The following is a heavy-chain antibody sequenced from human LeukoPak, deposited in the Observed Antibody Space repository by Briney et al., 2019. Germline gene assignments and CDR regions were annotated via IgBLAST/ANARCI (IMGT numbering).Heavy chain of an antibody. D-gene: IGHD3-10*01. Sequence: SETLSLTCTVSGGSISSSSYYWGWIRQPPGKGLEWIGSIYYSGSTYYNPSLKSRVTISVDTSKNQFSLKLSSVTAADTAVCYCARHLRYYVSLAYFDYWGRGTLVTVSS. J-gene: IGHJ4*02. CDR3: ARHLRYYVSLAYFDY. CDR1: GGSISSSSYY. V-gene: IGHV4-39*01. CDR2: IYYSGST.